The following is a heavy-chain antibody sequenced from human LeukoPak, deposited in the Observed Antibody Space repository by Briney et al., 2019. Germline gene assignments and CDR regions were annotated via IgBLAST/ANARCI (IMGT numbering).Heavy chain of an antibody. CDR2: INPSGGST. J-gene: IGHJ4*02. CDR3: ARASITFGGVIVIRAFDY. Sequence: RASVKVSCKASGYTFTSYYMHWVRQAPGQGLEWMGIINPSGGSTSYAQKFQGRVTITADESTSTAYMELSSLRSEDTAVYYCARASITFGGVIVIRAFDYWGQGTLVTVSS. V-gene: IGHV1-46*01. CDR1: GYTFTSYY. D-gene: IGHD3-16*02.